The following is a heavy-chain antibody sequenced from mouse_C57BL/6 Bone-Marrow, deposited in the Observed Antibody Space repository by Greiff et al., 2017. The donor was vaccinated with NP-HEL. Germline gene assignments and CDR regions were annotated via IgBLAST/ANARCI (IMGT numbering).Heavy chain of an antibody. J-gene: IGHJ3*01. CDR2: ISSGSSTI. Sequence: DVKLVESGGGLVKPGGSLKLSCAASGFTFSDYGMHWVRQAPEKGLEWVAYISSGSSTIYYADTVKGRFTISRDNAKNTLFLQMTSLRSEDTAMYYCARDADGGAWFAYWGQGTLVTVSA. CDR1: GFTFSDYG. V-gene: IGHV5-17*01. CDR3: ARDADGGAWFAY.